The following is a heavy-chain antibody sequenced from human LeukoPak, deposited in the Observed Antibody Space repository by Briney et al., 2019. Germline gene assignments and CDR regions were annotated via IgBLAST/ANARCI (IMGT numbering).Heavy chain of an antibody. CDR3: AKDRLLNCRGDCYIFDY. D-gene: IGHD2-21*02. V-gene: IGHV3-23*01. J-gene: IGHJ4*02. CDR1: GFTLRSYV. CDR2: ISGSGDST. Sequence: AGSLRLSCVASGFTLRSYVMNWVRQTPGEGLEWVSSISGSGDSTFYADSVKGRFSISRDNSKNTLYLQVNGLRTEDTAVYYCAKDRLLNCRGDCYIFDYWGQGAVVTVSS.